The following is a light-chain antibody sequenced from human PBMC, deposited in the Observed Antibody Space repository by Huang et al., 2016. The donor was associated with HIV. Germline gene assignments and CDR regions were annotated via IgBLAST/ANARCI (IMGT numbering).Light chain of an antibody. V-gene: IGKV1-27*01. J-gene: IGKJ1*01. CDR3: QRYDSAPRA. Sequence: DIQMTQSPSSLSASPGVRVTLSCRANQDIGNFLAWYQHKPGAVPRLLIYGASTLQSGVPSRFSGRWSGTDFTLTITSFQPDDVATYYCQRYDSAPRAFGQGTKVEI. CDR1: QDIGNF. CDR2: GAS.